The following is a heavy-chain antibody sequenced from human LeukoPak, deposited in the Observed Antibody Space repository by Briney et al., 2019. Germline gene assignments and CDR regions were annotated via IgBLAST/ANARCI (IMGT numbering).Heavy chain of an antibody. CDR2: FDPEDGET. CDR1: GYTLTELS. V-gene: IGHV1-24*01. J-gene: IGHJ5*02. CDR3: ATGPLVVPAAVGHEGRWASYGSWFDP. Sequence: ASVKVSCKVSGYTLTELSMHWVRQAPGKGLERMGGFDPEDGETIYAQKFQGRVTMTEDTSTDTAYMELSSLRSEDTAVYYCATGPLVVPAAVGHEGRWASYGSWFDPWGQGTLVTVSS. D-gene: IGHD2-2*01.